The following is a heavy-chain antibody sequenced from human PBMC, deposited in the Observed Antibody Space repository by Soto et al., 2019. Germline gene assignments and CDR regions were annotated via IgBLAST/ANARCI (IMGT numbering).Heavy chain of an antibody. V-gene: IGHV3-64D*06. J-gene: IGHJ5*02. CDR1: GFTFSSFA. D-gene: IGHD6-6*01. Sequence: QPGGSLRLSCSASGFTFSSFAMYWVRQAPGKGLEYVSAISGNGDYTYYADSVKGRFTISRENSKNTIYFHMSSLRPEDTAIYYCVKGSALALASRSGWFDPWGQGTLVTVSS. CDR3: VKGSALALASRSGWFDP. CDR2: ISGNGDYT.